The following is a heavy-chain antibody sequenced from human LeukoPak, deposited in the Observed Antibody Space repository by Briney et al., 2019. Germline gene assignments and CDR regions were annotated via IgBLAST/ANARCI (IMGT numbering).Heavy chain of an antibody. CDR2: FSAGGSDT. CDR3: AKGLGCNAGWYFGN. CDR1: GFTYNIYD. J-gene: IGHJ4*02. V-gene: IGHV3-23*01. D-gene: IGHD6-19*01. Sequence: GGSLRLSCAASGFTYNIYDMRWVRRAPGRGGEGVSSFSAGGSDTYCADSVKGRFTIPRDNSKNALYVHVNSQRAEDGATYYCAKGLGCNAGWYFGNWGQGTLVTVSS.